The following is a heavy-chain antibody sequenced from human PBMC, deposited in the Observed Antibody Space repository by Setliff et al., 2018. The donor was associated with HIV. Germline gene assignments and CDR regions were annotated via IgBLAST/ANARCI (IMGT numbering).Heavy chain of an antibody. CDR3: ARDIARRGIQLCCAFDI. V-gene: IGHV4-61*09. Sequence: SETLSLTCTVSGGSISSGSYYWSWIRQPAGKGLEWIGHIYTSGSTNYNPSLKSRVTISVDKSKNQFSLKLSSVTAADTAVYYCARDIARRGIQLCCAFDIWGQGTMVTVSS. J-gene: IGHJ3*02. D-gene: IGHD5-18*01. CDR2: IYTSGST. CDR1: GGSISSGSYY.